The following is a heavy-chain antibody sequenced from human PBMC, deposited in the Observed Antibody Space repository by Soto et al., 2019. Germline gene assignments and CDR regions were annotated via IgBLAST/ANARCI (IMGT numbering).Heavy chain of an antibody. CDR3: AREVRGVIMGSWFDP. CDR1: GYTFTSYG. Sequence: QVQLVQSGAEVKKPGASVEVSCKASGYTFTSYGISWVRQAPGQGLEWMGWISAYNGNTNYAQKLQGRVTMTTDTSTSTAYMELRSLRSDDTAVYYCAREVRGVIMGSWFDPWGQGTLVTVSS. CDR2: ISAYNGNT. J-gene: IGHJ5*02. D-gene: IGHD3-10*01. V-gene: IGHV1-18*01.